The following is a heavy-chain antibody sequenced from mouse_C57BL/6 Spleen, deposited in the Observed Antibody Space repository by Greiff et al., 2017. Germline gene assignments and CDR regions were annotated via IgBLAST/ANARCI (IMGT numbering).Heavy chain of an antibody. J-gene: IGHJ3*01. CDR2: ISYDGSN. CDR1: GYSITSGYY. V-gene: IGHV3-6*01. Sequence: ESGPGLVKPSQSLSLTCSVTGYSITSGYYWNWLRQFPGNKLEWMGDISYDGSNNYNPSLKNRISITRDTSKNQFFLKLNSVTTEDTATYYCARDEGPAYWGQGTLVTVSA. CDR3: ARDEGPAY.